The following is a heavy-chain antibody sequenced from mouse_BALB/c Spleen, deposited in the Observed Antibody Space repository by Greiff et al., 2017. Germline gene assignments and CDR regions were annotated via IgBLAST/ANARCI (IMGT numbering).Heavy chain of an antibody. D-gene: IGHD1-1*01. CDR1: GYSITSDYA. CDR2: ISYSGST. CDR3: ARLKGLLAYFDY. Sequence: ESGPGLVKPSQSLSLTCTVTGYSITSDYAWNWIRQFPGNKLEWMGYISYSGSTSYNPSLKSRISITRDTSKNQFFLQLNSVTTEDTATYYCARLKGLLAYFDYWGQGTTLTVSS. V-gene: IGHV3-2*02. J-gene: IGHJ2*01.